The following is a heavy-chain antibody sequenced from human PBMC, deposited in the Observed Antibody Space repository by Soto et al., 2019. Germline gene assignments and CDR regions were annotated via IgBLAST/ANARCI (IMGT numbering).Heavy chain of an antibody. J-gene: IGHJ4*02. V-gene: IGHV3-72*01. CDR3: ASGFYDGSGPYPFDF. CDR1: GFTLSNHY. D-gene: IGHD3-22*01. CDR2: TRDRANSYTT. Sequence: GGSLRLSCAASGFTLSNHYMDWVRQAPGKGLKWVGRTRDRANSYTTEYAATVKGSFTISRDDSANSLYMQMNSLKTVDTAVYYCASGFYDGSGPYPFDFWGQGTLVTVSS.